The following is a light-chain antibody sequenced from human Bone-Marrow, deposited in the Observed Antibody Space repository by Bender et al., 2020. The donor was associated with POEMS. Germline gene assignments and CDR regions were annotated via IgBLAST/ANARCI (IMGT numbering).Light chain of an antibody. V-gene: IGLV2-14*01. CDR3: SSYTSSNLV. CDR1: SNDVGGYNY. J-gene: IGLJ2*01. Sequence: QSALTQPPSASGSPGQSVTISCTGTSNDVGGYNYVSWYQLHPGKAPKLIIYEVSNRPSGVSNRFSGSKSGKTASLTISGLQAEDEAVYYCSSYTSSNLVFGGGTKLSVL. CDR2: EVS.